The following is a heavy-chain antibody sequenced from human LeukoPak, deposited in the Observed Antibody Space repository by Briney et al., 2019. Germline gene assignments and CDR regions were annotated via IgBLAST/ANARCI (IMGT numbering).Heavy chain of an antibody. V-gene: IGHV1-18*01. CDR3: ARDGALWWGYCSSTSCSPLDY. CDR2: ISAYNGNT. CDR1: GYTFTDYG. J-gene: IGHJ4*02. Sequence: ASVKVSCKASGYTFTDYGLSRVRQAPGQGLEWMGWISAYNGNTNYAQNLQGRVTMTTDTSTSTAYMELGSLISDDTAMYYCARDGALWWGYCSSTSCSPLDYWGQGTLVTVSS. D-gene: IGHD2-2*01.